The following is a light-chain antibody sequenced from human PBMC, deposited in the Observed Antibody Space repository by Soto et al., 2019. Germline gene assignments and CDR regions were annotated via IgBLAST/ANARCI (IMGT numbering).Light chain of an antibody. J-gene: IGKJ1*01. CDR1: QSISSY. V-gene: IGKV3-20*01. CDR3: QQYGSSPPDT. Sequence: EVVLTQSPETLSLPPVERATLSCRASQSISSYLAWYQQKPGQAPRLLIYDASNRATGIAARFSGSGSGTDFTLTISRLEPEDFAVYYCQQYGSSPPDTFGQGTKVDIK. CDR2: DAS.